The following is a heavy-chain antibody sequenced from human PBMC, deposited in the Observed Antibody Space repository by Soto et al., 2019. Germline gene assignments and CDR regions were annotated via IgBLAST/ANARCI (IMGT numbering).Heavy chain of an antibody. CDR3: AKDRPGWTSGYFVDY. Sequence: EVQLLESGGKLVQPGGSLTLSCAASGFTFSTYAMAWVRQAPGKGLEWVSGVSASGLNTDYADPVKGRFYISRDNSKNTVALLMNSLRAEETGWYYCAKDRPGWTSGYFVDYWGQGTPVTGSS. J-gene: IGHJ4*02. CDR2: VSASGLNT. V-gene: IGHV3-23*01. D-gene: IGHD1-1*01. CDR1: GFTFSTYA.